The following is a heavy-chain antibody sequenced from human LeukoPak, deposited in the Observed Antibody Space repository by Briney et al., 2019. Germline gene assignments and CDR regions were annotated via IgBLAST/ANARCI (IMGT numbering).Heavy chain of an antibody. CDR3: ARVGCPPRTQSCYYYGMDV. Sequence: GASVKVSCKASGGTFSSYAISWVRQAPGQGLEWMGRTIPILGIANYAQKFQGRVTITADKSTSTAYMELSSLRSEDTAVYYCARVGCPPRTQSCYYYGMDVWGQGTTVTVSS. V-gene: IGHV1-69*04. CDR1: GGTFSSYA. J-gene: IGHJ6*02. D-gene: IGHD3/OR15-3a*01. CDR2: TIPILGIA.